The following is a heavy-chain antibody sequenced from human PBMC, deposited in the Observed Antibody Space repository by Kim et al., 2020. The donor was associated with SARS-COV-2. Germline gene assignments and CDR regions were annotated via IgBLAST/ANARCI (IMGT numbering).Heavy chain of an antibody. D-gene: IGHD3-9*01. CDR3: AKVTPYDIFTGYQSGYYYYMDV. J-gene: IGHJ6*02. V-gene: IGHV3-23*01. CDR2: ISGSGGIT. CDR1: GFTFSNCG. Sequence: GGSLRLSCAASGFTFSNCGVVWWGRGGGGGVEWVSGISGSGGITYYADSVKGRFTISGDNSKNTLYLQMNSLRAEDTTVYYCAKVTPYDIFTGYQSGYYYYMDVWGQGTTVTV.